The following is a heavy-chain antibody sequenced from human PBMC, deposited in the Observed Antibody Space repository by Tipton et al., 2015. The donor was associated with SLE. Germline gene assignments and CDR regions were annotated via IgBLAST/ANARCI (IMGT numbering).Heavy chain of an antibody. D-gene: IGHD2-15*01. CDR2: INHSGST. Sequence: TLSLTCAVYGGSFSGYYWSWIRQPPGKGLEWIGEINHSGSTSDNPSLKSRVSISFDTSKNQVSLKLTSLTAADTAVYYCARVVVVAGAHRYFDKWGQGTLVTVSP. CDR3: ARVVVVAGAHRYFDK. CDR1: GGSFSGYY. J-gene: IGHJ4*02. V-gene: IGHV4-34*01.